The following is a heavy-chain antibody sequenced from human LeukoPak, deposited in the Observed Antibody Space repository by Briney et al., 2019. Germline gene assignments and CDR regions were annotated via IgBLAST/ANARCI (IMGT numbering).Heavy chain of an antibody. V-gene: IGHV4-4*08. D-gene: IGHD1-26*01. CDR2: IYTSGST. CDR3: AGGISGSYGLLFDY. Sequence: SETLSLTCTVSGGSISSYYWSWIRQPPGKGLEWIGYIYTSGSTNYNPSLKSRVTMSVDTSKNQFSLKLSSVTAADTAVYYCAGGISGSYGLLFDYWGQGTLVTVSS. CDR1: GGSISSYY. J-gene: IGHJ4*02.